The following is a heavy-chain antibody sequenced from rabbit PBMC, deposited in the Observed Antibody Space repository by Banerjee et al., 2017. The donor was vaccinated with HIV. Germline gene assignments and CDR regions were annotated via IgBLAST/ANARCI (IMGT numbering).Heavy chain of an antibody. D-gene: IGHD6-1*01. Sequence: QEQLKETGGGLVQPGGSLKLSCKASGIDFSSSGISWVRQAPGKGLEWIAYIYPDYGSIDYASWVNGRFTISLDNAQNTLYLQLNSLTAADTATYFCVRDRYYNHGYAGYVYVTGPTRLDLWGPGTLVT. J-gene: IGHJ3*01. CDR1: GIDFSSSG. V-gene: IGHV1S47*01. CDR2: IYPDYGSI. CDR3: VRDRYYNHGYAGYVYVTGPTRLDL.